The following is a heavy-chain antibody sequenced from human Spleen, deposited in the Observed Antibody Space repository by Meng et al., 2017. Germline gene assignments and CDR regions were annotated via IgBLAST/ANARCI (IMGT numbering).Heavy chain of an antibody. CDR1: GGSFSDYY. Sequence: QVQLNQWGAGLLKPSETRSLTCVVSGGSFSDYYWSWIRQPPGKGLEWIGEINHSGSTNYNPSLESRATISVDTSQNNLSLKLSSVTAADSAVYYCARGPTTMAHDFDYWGQGTLVTVSS. D-gene: IGHD4-11*01. V-gene: IGHV4-34*01. CDR2: INHSGST. J-gene: IGHJ4*02. CDR3: ARGPTTMAHDFDY.